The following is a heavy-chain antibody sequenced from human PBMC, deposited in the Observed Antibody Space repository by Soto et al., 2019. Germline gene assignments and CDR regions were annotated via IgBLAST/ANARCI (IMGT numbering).Heavy chain of an antibody. J-gene: IGHJ6*02. V-gene: IGHV4-4*09. CDR1: SVSIRSFTNYY. CDR3: ATQGFGKLHGLVDV. Sequence: QAQLQTSGPGLVKPSETLSLTCTVSSVSIRSFTNYYCSWIRQPPGKGLEWLGYISTDGGFTRHNPSVSSPLTLSVDISKNQFALNLSSVTAADTALYFCATQGFGKLHGLVDVWGQGTTVAVSS. CDR2: ISTDGGFT. D-gene: IGHD3-10*01.